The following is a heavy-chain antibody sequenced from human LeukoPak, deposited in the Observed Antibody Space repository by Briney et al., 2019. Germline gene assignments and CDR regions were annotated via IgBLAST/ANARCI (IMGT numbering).Heavy chain of an antibody. D-gene: IGHD3-16*01. V-gene: IGHV4-59*01. CDR3: AREHTIGHWFDP. CDR1: GGSISSYY. Sequence: ASETLSLTCTVSGGSISSYYWSWIRQPPGKGLEWIGYIYYSGSTNYNPSLKSRVTISVDTSKNQFSLKLSSVTAADTAVYYCAREHTIGHWFDPWGQGTLVTVSS. J-gene: IGHJ5*02. CDR2: IYYSGST.